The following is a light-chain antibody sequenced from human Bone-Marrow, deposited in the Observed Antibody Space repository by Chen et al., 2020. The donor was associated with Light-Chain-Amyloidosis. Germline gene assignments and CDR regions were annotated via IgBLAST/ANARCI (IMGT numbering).Light chain of an antibody. Sequence: NFMLTQPHSVSDSPGKTVIISCTRRSGSIATNYMQWYQQRPGSSPTTVLYEDEQRPSGVPDRFAGSIDRSSNAASLTISGLKTEDEDDYYCQSYQGSSQGVFGGGTKLTVL. CDR3: QSYQGSSQGV. J-gene: IGLJ3*02. CDR1: SGSIATNY. V-gene: IGLV6-57*01. CDR2: EDE.